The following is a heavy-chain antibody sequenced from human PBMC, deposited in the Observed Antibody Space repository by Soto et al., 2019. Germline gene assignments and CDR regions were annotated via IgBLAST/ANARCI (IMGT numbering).Heavy chain of an antibody. CDR3: AGVLGFEY. Sequence: GGSLRLSCSASGFTFSSYWMSWVRQAPGKGLECVANIKQDGTEKHYVGSVTDRFTISRDNAKNSLYMQMNSLRADDTAVYYCAGVLGFEYWGQGAVVTLAS. CDR2: IKQDGTEK. J-gene: IGHJ4*02. V-gene: IGHV3-7*03. CDR1: GFTFSSYW. D-gene: IGHD2-15*01.